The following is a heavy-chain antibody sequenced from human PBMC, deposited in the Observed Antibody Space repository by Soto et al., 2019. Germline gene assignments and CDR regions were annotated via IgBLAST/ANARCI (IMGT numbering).Heavy chain of an antibody. CDR1: GYTFTSYD. D-gene: IGHD6-19*01. CDR3: ARSVEWLASFDY. CDR2: MNPNSGNT. V-gene: IGHV1-8*01. J-gene: IGHJ4*02. Sequence: QVQLVQSGAEVKKPGASVKVSCKASGYTFTSYDINWVRQATGQGLEWMGWMNPNSGNTGYAQKFQGRVTMTWNTSISTAYMELSSLRSEDTAVYYCARSVEWLASFDYWGQGTLVTVSS.